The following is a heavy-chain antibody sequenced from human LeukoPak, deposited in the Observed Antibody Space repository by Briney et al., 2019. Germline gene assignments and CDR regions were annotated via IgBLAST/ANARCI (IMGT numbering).Heavy chain of an antibody. CDR1: GGSFSGYY. D-gene: IGHD2-21*02. V-gene: IGHV4-34*01. CDR2: INHSGST. J-gene: IGHJ3*02. Sequence: PSETLSLTCAVYGGSFSGYYWSWIRQPPGKGLEWIGEINHSGSTNYNPSLKSRVTISVDTSKNQFSLKLSSVTAADTAVYYCAREEPLIVVVTAIPGAFDIWGQGTMVTVSS. CDR3: AREEPLIVVVTAIPGAFDI.